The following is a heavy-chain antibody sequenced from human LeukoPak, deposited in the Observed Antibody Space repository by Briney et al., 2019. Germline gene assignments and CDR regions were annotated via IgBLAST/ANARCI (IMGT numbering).Heavy chain of an antibody. Sequence: PSETLSLTCTVSGYSITSAYYWGWIRQPPGKGLEWIGSFFLKGSTYYNPSLKSRVTISVDTSKNQFSLKLSSVTAADTAVYYCARVPIDWGQGTLVTVSS. CDR3: ARVPID. CDR2: FFLKGST. V-gene: IGHV4-38-2*02. J-gene: IGHJ4*02. CDR1: GYSITSAYY.